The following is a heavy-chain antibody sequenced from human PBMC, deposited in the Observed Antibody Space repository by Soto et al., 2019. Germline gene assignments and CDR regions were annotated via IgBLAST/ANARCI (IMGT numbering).Heavy chain of an antibody. CDR3: ARSWGRWIQLWLRGRDYGMDV. Sequence: ASVKVSCKASGYTFTGYYMHWLRQAPGQGLEWMGWINPNSGGTNYAQKFQGWVTMTRDTSISTAYMELSRLRSDDTAVYYCARSWGRWIQLWLRGRDYGMDVWGQGTTVTVSS. CDR1: GYTFTGYY. CDR2: INPNSGGT. V-gene: IGHV1-2*04. J-gene: IGHJ6*02. D-gene: IGHD5-18*01.